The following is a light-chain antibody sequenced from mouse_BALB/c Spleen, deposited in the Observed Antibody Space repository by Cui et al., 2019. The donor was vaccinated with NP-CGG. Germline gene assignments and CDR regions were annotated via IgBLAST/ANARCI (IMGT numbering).Light chain of an antibody. CDR1: TGAVTTSNY. J-gene: IGLJ1*01. CDR3: ALWYSNHWV. Sequence: QAVVTQESALTTSPGETVTLTCRSSTGAVTTSNYANWVQEKPDHLFTGLIGGTNNRAPGVPARFSGSLIGDKAALTITGAQTEGEAIYFCALWYSNHWVFGGGIKLTVL. CDR2: GTN. V-gene: IGLV1*01.